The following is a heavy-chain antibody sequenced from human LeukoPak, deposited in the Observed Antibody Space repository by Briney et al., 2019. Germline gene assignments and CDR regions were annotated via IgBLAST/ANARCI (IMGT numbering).Heavy chain of an antibody. V-gene: IGHV3-23*01. CDR1: GFTFSSYG. J-gene: IGHJ4*02. CDR3: AKAGKVENYYDSSGYFDY. Sequence: QPGGSLRLSCAASGFTFSSYGMHWVRQAPGKGLEWVSGISGSDGSTYYADSVKGRFTISRDNSKNTLYLQMNSLRAEDTAVYYCAKAGKVENYYDSSGYFDYWGQGTLVTVSS. D-gene: IGHD3-22*01. CDR2: ISGSDGST.